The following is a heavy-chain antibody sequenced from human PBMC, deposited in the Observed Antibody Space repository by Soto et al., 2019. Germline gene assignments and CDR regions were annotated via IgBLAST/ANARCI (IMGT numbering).Heavy chain of an antibody. CDR2: ISGSSSGT. CDR1: GFNFGAYA. J-gene: IGHJ6*02. CDR3: AKDRSENFWVYYYAMDV. D-gene: IGHD6-19*01. V-gene: IGHV3-23*01. Sequence: GSLRLSCEASGFNFGAYAMNWVRQAPGKGLEWVSGISGSSSGTYYTDSVKGRFTISRDNSKNTVYLQMNSLRGEDTAVYYCAKDRSENFWVYYYAMDVWGQGTAVTVSS.